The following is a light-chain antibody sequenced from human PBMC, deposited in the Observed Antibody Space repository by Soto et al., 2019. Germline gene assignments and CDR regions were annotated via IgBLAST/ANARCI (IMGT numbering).Light chain of an antibody. CDR3: QQYDNWPLT. J-gene: IGKJ4*01. CDR2: GAS. CDR1: QSVTSSS. Sequence: EIVLTQFPGTLSLSPGERATLSCRASQSVTSSSLAWYQQKVGRAPRVLIYGASNRATGIPDRFSGSGSGTDFTLTISRLEPEDFAVYYCQQYDNWPLTFGGGTKVDIK. V-gene: IGKV3-20*01.